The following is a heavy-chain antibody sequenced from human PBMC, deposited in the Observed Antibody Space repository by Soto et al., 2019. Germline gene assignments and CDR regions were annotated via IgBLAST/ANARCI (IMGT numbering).Heavy chain of an antibody. V-gene: IGHV4-61*08. CDR2: IYYSGST. D-gene: IGHD2-15*01. J-gene: IGHJ5*02. Sequence: PSETLSLTCAVSGGSISSGGYSWSWIRQPPGKGLEWIGYIYYSGSTNYNPSLRSRVTISVDTSKNQFSLKLSSVTAADTAVYYCAVVPTGYNWFDPWGQGTLVTVSS. CDR1: GGSISSGGYS. CDR3: AVVPTGYNWFDP.